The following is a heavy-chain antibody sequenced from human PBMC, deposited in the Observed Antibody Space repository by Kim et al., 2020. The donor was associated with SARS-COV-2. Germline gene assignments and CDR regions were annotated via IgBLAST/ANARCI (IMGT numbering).Heavy chain of an antibody. CDR3: TTDKYFDQSYYYYYYMDV. CDR2: IKSKTDGGTT. V-gene: IGHV3-15*01. Sequence: GGSLRLSCAASGFTFSNAWMSWVRQAPGKGLEWVGRIKSKTDGGTTDYAAPVKGRFTISRDDSKNTLYLQMNSLKTEDTAVYYCTTDKYFDQSYYYYYYMDVWGKGTTVTVSS. CDR1: GFTFSNAW. D-gene: IGHD3-9*01. J-gene: IGHJ6*03.